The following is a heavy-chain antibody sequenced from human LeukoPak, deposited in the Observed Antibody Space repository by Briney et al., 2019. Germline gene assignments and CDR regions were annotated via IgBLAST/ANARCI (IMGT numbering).Heavy chain of an antibody. CDR1: GFTFSSYN. CDR2: ISSSSSTI. J-gene: IGHJ4*02. CDR3: AKPRDGYNSFDY. D-gene: IGHD5-24*01. V-gene: IGHV3-48*01. Sequence: QPGGSLRLSCAASGFTFSSYNMNWVRQAPGKGLEWVSDISSSSSTIYYADSVKGRFTISRDNDKNSLYLQMNSLRAEDTAVYYCAKPRDGYNSFDYWGQGTLVTVSS.